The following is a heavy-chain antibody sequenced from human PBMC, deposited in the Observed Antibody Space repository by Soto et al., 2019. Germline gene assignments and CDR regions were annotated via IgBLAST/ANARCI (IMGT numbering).Heavy chain of an antibody. V-gene: IGHV1-69*12. J-gene: IGHJ4*02. CDR2: IIPMFGTA. Sequence: QVQLVQSGAEVKKPESSVKVSCNAPGGTFSTYAIRWVRQAPGQGLEWMGGIIPMFGTANYAQRFQDRVTITAFESTNTVYMELSSLRSEDTAVYFCASGIQLWLRRINNGYSGWGQGNLVTVSS. D-gene: IGHD5-18*01. CDR3: ASGIQLWLRRINNGYSG. CDR1: GGTFSTYA.